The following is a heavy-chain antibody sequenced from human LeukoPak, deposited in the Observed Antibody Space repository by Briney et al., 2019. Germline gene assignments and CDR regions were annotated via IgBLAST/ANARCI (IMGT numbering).Heavy chain of an antibody. J-gene: IGHJ2*01. D-gene: IGHD2-2*03. CDR3: ARRWIFWYFDL. CDR1: GGSISSYY. Sequence: SETLSLTCTVSGGSISSYYWSWIRQPPGKGLEWIGSIYHSGSTYYNPSLKSRATISVDTSKNQFSLKLSSVTAADTAVYYCARRWIFWYFDLWGRGTLVTVSS. V-gene: IGHV4-59*08. CDR2: IYHSGST.